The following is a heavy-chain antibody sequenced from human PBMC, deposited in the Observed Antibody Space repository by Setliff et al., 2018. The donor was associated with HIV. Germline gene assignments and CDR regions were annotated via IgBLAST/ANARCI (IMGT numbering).Heavy chain of an antibody. Sequence: PSETLSLTCTVSGASISSDSGSWIRQSPGKGLEWIGFILNREITMYNPSLHSRVPISVDTSKNQFSLKLTSVTAADTAIYYCAREWFSSVYYYYAIDVWGQGTTVTVSS. J-gene: IGHJ6*02. CDR2: ILNREIT. CDR3: AREWFSSVYYYYAIDV. CDR1: GASISSDS. D-gene: IGHD3-3*01. V-gene: IGHV4-59*08.